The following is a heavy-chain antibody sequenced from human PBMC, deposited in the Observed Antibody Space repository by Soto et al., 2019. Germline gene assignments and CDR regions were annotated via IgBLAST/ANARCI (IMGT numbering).Heavy chain of an antibody. CDR3: ARDLLAGEGYYYYGMDV. CDR1: GGTFSSYA. J-gene: IGHJ6*02. Sequence: QVQLVQSGAEVKKPGSSVKVSCKASGGTFSSYAISWVRQAPGQGLEWMGGIIPIFGTANYAQKLQGRATITADESTSTAYMELSSLRSEDTAVYYCARDLLAGEGYYYYGMDVWGQGTTVTVSS. V-gene: IGHV1-69*12. CDR2: IIPIFGTA. D-gene: IGHD6-13*01.